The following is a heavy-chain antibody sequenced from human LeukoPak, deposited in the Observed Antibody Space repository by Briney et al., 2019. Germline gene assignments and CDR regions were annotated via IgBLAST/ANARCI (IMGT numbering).Heavy chain of an antibody. Sequence: PSETLSLTCTVSGASISGYYWNWIRQSPGKGLEWIAFIYDTGSTNPNPSLRSRVTISVDTSKNQFSLNLKSVTAADTSVYYCAGNRNALGDVNWLDPWGQGTLVTVSS. D-gene: IGHD3-16*01. J-gene: IGHJ5*02. CDR1: GASISGYY. V-gene: IGHV4-59*01. CDR3: AGNRNALGDVNWLDP. CDR2: IYDTGST.